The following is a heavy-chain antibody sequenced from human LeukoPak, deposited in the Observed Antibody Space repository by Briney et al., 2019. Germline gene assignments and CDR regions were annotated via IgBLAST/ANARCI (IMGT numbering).Heavy chain of an antibody. CDR2: ISGSGTRT. J-gene: IGHJ4*02. CDR1: GFAFTDYA. CDR3: AKEQTSSGFFDY. Sequence: GGSLRLSCAASGFAFTDYAMSWVRQAPGKGLEWVSAISGSGTRTYYADSVKGRFTISRDNSKNTLYLQMNSLRAEDRAVYYCAKEQTSSGFFDYWGQGTLVTVSS. V-gene: IGHV3-23*01. D-gene: IGHD2-2*01.